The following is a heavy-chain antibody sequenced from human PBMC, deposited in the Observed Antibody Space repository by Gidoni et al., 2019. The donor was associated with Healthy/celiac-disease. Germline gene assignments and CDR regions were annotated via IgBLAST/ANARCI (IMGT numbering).Heavy chain of an antibody. D-gene: IGHD2-15*01. V-gene: IGHV4-34*01. CDR3: ARFASTVVTPSVDY. CDR2: INHSGST. CDR1: GGSFSGYY. Sequence: QVQLQQWGAGLLNPSETLSLTCAVYGGSFSGYYWSWIRQPPGKGLEWTGEINHSGSTNYNPSPKSRVTISVDTSKNQFSLKLSSVTAADTAVYYCARFASTVVTPSVDYWGQGTLVTVSS. J-gene: IGHJ4*02.